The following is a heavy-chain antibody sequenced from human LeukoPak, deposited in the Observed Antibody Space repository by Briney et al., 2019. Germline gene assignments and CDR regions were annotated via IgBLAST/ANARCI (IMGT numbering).Heavy chain of an antibody. V-gene: IGHV1-18*01. CDR1: GYTFTSYG. CDR2: ISAYNGNT. D-gene: IGHD5-12*01. CDR3: ARAGYSGPFDY. Sequence: ASVKVSCKASGYTFTSYGISWVRQAPGQGLEWMGWISAYNGNTNYAQKFQGRVTMTRDTSTSTVYMELSSLRFEDTAVYYCARAGYSGPFDYWGQGTLVTVSS. J-gene: IGHJ4*02.